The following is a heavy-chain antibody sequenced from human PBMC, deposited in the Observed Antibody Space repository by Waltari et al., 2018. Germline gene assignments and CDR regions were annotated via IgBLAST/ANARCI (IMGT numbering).Heavy chain of an antibody. Sequence: EVQLVQSGAEVKKPGESLKISCKGSGYSFTSYWIGWVRQMPGKGLGGVGIIYPVEPDTRYSPSFQGQGTISADKSISTTYLQWSSLKASDTAMYYCARLRPSPYGMDVWGQGTTVTVSS. CDR3: ARLRPSPYGMDV. CDR1: GYSFTSYW. D-gene: IGHD6-6*01. CDR2: IYPVEPDT. J-gene: IGHJ6*02. V-gene: IGHV5-51*01.